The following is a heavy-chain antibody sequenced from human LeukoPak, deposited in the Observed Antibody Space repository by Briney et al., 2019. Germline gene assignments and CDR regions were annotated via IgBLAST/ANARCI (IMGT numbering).Heavy chain of an antibody. J-gene: IGHJ4*02. D-gene: IGHD3-10*01. Sequence: GGSLRLSCAASGFTFRSYGMHWVRQAPGKGLEWVAIIRYDGTNKYYADSVKGRFTISRDNSKNTLYLQMNSLRAEDTAVYYCAKDLPRGASGSYYKTLDYWGQGTLVTVSS. V-gene: IGHV3-30*02. CDR3: AKDLPRGASGSYYKTLDY. CDR2: IRYDGTNK. CDR1: GFTFRSYG.